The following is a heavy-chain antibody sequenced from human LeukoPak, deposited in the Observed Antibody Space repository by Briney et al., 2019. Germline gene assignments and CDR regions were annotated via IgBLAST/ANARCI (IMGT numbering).Heavy chain of an antibody. CDR1: GGTFSSYA. CDR3: ARGELGSANWFDP. Sequence: GASVKVSCKASGGTFSSYAISWVRQAPGQGLEWMGRIIPIFGIANYAQEFQGRVTITADKSTSTAYMELSGLRSEDTAVYYCARGELGSANWFDPWGQGTLVTVSS. D-gene: IGHD3-10*01. J-gene: IGHJ5*02. CDR2: IIPIFGIA. V-gene: IGHV1-69*04.